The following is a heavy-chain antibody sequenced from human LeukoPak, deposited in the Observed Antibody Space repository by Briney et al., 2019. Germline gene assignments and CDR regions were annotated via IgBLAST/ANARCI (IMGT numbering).Heavy chain of an antibody. D-gene: IGHD2-2*01. CDR3: ARYHSIMLVVPRTNGYFDP. Sequence: GGSLRLSCAASAFSLSNSWMSWVRQAPGKGLEWVANINQDGSEIYYVDSVKGRFTTSRDNAKNSLYLQINSLRAEDTAVYYTARYHSIMLVVPRTNGYFDPWGRGTLVTVSS. V-gene: IGHV3-7*01. CDR2: INQDGSEI. CDR1: AFSLSNSW. J-gene: IGHJ2*01.